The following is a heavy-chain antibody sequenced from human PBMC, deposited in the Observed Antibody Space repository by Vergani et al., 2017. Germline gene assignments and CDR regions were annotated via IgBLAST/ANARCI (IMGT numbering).Heavy chain of an antibody. CDR3: AREGVAIVVVPAARRYFDL. J-gene: IGHJ2*01. CDR2: IIPIFGTA. Sequence: QVQLVQSGAEVKKPGSSVKVSCKASGGTFSSYAISWVRQAPGQGLEWMGGIIPIFGTANYAQKVQGRVTITADESTSTAYMELSSLRSEYTAVYYCAREGVAIVVVPAARRYFDLWGRGTLVTVSA. D-gene: IGHD2-2*03. CDR1: GGTFSSYA. V-gene: IGHV1-69*01.